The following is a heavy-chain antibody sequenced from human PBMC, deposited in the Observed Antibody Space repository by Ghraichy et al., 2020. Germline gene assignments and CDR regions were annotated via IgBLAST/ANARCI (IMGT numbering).Heavy chain of an antibody. Sequence: GSLRLSCAASGFTFSSYAMSWVRQAPGKGLEWVSAIGGSGGSTYYADSVKGRFTISRDNSKNTLFLQMNSLRAEDTAVYYCAKDRYYDFWSRNYFDYWGQGTLVTVSS. D-gene: IGHD3-3*01. J-gene: IGHJ4*02. CDR1: GFTFSSYA. CDR2: IGGSGGST. V-gene: IGHV3-23*01. CDR3: AKDRYYDFWSRNYFDY.